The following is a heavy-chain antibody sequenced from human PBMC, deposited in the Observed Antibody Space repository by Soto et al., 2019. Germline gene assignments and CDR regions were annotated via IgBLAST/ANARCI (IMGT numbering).Heavy chain of an antibody. Sequence: EVQLVESGGGLVKPGGSLRLSCAASGFTSSSYTMNWVRQAPGKGLEWISSISSGSSYIYYAGSVKGRFTISRDNAKNSLFLQMNSLRADDTAVYYCARDILSGGAYPDSWGQGSKVTVSS. CDR1: GFTSSSYT. CDR3: ARDILSGGAYPDS. J-gene: IGHJ5*01. D-gene: IGHD3-10*01. CDR2: ISSGSSYI. V-gene: IGHV3-21*01.